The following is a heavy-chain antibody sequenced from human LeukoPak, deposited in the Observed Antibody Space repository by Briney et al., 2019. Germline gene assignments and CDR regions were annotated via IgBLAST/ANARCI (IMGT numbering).Heavy chain of an antibody. V-gene: IGHV1-2*02. CDR2: INPNSGGT. Sequence: GASVKVSCKASGYTFTSYGISWVRRAPGQGLEWMGWINPNSGGTNYAQKFQGRVTMTRDTSISTAYMELSRLRSDDTAVYYCARDIGYYDILTGYYIPYYFDYWGQGTLVTVSS. J-gene: IGHJ4*02. CDR1: GYTFTSYG. CDR3: ARDIGYYDILTGYYIPYYFDY. D-gene: IGHD3-9*01.